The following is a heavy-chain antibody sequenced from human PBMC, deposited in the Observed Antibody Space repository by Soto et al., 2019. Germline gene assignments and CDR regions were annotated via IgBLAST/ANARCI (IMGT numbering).Heavy chain of an antibody. CDR1: GYTFTSYA. V-gene: IGHV1-18*01. J-gene: IGHJ4*02. CDR3: ARDSPPHAY. CDR2: ISAYNGNT. Sequence: QVQLVQSGAEVKKPGASVKVSCKASGYTFTSYAISWVRQAPGQGLEWMGWISAYNGNTKYAQKLQGRVTMTTDTCTSTAYTELRSLRTDDTTVYYSARDSPPHAYWGQGMLVTASS.